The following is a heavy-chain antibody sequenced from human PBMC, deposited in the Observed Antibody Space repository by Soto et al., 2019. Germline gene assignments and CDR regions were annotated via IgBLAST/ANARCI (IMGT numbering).Heavy chain of an antibody. CDR1: GGTFSHSA. J-gene: IGHJ5*02. V-gene: IGHV1-69*01. Sequence: QVQLVQSGAEVKKPGSSVKVSCKTSGGTFSHSAISWVRQAPGQGLEWMGVIIPLFRTANYAQNFKARATITAAESTSTAYMELSSLRSDDTAFYYCATPPSQPGVYVPCDAWGQGTLVTVSS. D-gene: IGHD3-10*02. CDR2: IIPLFRTA. CDR3: ATPPSQPGVYVPCDA.